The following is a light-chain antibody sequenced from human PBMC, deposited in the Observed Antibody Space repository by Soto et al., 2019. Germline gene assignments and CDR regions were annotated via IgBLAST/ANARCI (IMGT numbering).Light chain of an antibody. CDR2: EDN. CDR1: SGSIASNY. CDR3: QSYDSSNPVV. V-gene: IGLV6-57*04. J-gene: IGLJ2*01. Sequence: FMLTQPHSVSESPGKTVTISCTRSSGSIASNYVQWYQQRPGSAPTTVIYEDNQRPPGVPDRFSGSIDSSSNSASLTISGLKTEDEADYYCQSYDSSNPVVFGGGTQLTVL.